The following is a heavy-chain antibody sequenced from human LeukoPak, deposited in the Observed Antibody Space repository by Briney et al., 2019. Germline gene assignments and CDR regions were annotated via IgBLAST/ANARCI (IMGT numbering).Heavy chain of an antibody. J-gene: IGHJ4*02. CDR1: GFSFSIYF. V-gene: IGHV3-21*01. CDR2: ISRTSEYI. D-gene: IGHD3-16*01. CDR3: AGGGDFDY. Sequence: PGGSLRLSCAASGFSFSIYFMNWVRHAPGKGLEWVSSISRTSEYIHYADSVRGRFAISRDNAKNSVYLQMNSLRAEDTAVYFCAGGGDFDYWGQGILVTVSA.